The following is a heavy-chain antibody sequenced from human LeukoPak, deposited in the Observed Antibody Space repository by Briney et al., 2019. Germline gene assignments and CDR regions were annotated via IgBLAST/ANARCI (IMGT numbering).Heavy chain of an antibody. D-gene: IGHD6-19*01. CDR3: AKDRHSGWYGGYFDY. CDR1: GFTFSSYG. Sequence: GRSLRLSCAASGFTFSSYGMHWVRQAPGKGLEWVAVISYDGSNKYYADSVKGRFTISRDNSKNTLYLQMNSLRAEDTAVYYCAKDRHSGWYGGYFDYWGQGTLVTVSS. V-gene: IGHV3-30*18. J-gene: IGHJ4*02. CDR2: ISYDGSNK.